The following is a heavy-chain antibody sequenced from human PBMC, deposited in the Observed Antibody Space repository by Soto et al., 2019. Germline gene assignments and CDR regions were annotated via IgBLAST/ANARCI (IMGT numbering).Heavy chain of an antibody. V-gene: IGHV1-2*02. CDR3: ARDTALYCSSISRYTIHGMDV. J-gene: IGHJ6*02. D-gene: IGHD2-2*02. Sequence: GASVKVSSKASGYTFTGYYMHWVRQAPGQGLEWMGWINPNSGGTNYAQKFQARVTMTRDTSISTAYMELSRLRSDDTAGYYGARDTALYCSSISRYTIHGMDVWGQGTTVTVTS. CDR2: INPNSGGT. CDR1: GYTFTGYY.